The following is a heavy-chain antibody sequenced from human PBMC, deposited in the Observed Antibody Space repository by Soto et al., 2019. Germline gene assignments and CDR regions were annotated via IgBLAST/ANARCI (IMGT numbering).Heavy chain of an antibody. J-gene: IGHJ6*02. CDR3: ARDIVVVPADIGSATAYYYYGMDV. Sequence: GESLKISCKGSGYSFTSYWIGWVRQMPGKGLEWMGIIYPGDSDTRYSPSFQGQVTISADKSISTAYLQWSSLKASDTAMYYCARDIVVVPADIGSATAYYYYGMDVWGQGTTVTVYS. CDR2: IYPGDSDT. CDR1: GYSFTSYW. D-gene: IGHD2-2*02. V-gene: IGHV5-51*01.